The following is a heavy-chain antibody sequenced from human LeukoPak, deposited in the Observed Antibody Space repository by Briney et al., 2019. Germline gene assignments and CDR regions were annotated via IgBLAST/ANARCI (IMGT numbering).Heavy chain of an antibody. D-gene: IGHD6-13*01. CDR2: ISSSGSNI. J-gene: IGHJ4*02. CDR3: ARRIAAAGLYFDY. V-gene: IGHV3-11*04. Sequence: GGSLRLSCAASGFTFSDYYMSWIRQAPGKGLEWVSYISSSGSNIYYADSVKGRFTISRDNAKNSLYLQMNSLRAEDTAVYYCARRIAAAGLYFDYWGQGTLVTVSS. CDR1: GFTFSDYY.